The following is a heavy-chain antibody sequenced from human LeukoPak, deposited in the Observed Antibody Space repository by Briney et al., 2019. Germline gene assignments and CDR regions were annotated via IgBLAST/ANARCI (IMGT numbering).Heavy chain of an antibody. D-gene: IGHD3-22*01. CDR3: ARVEGHYDSSGYYY. CDR1: GYTFTSYG. CDR2: INPNSGGT. Sequence: ASVKVSCKASGYTFTSYGISWVRQAPGQGLEWMGRINPNSGGTNYAQKFQGRVTMTRDTSISTAYMELSRLRSDDTAVYYCARVEGHYDSSGYYYWGQGTLVTVSS. V-gene: IGHV1-2*06. J-gene: IGHJ4*02.